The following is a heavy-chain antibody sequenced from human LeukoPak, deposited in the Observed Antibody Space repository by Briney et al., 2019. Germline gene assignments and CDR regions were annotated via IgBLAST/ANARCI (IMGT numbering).Heavy chain of an antibody. CDR1: GFTFSSYA. D-gene: IGHD4-23*01. CDR3: AKCLGDGGNYYFDY. Sequence: GGSLRLSCAASGFTFSSYAMSWVRQAPGKGLEWVSAISGSGGSTYYVDSVKGRFTISRDNSKNTLYLQMNSLRAEDTAVYYCAKCLGDGGNYYFDYWGQGTLVTVSS. J-gene: IGHJ4*02. CDR2: ISGSGGST. V-gene: IGHV3-23*01.